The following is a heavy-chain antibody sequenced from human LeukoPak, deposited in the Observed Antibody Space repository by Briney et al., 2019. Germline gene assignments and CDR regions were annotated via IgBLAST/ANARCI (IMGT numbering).Heavy chain of an antibody. D-gene: IGHD3-22*01. CDR3: ATGRYSSGYYFPDY. CDR2: IYTGGST. CDR1: GFTVSSNY. Sequence: GGSLRLSCAASGFTVSSNYMTWVRQAPGKGLEWVSFIYTGGSTYYADSVKGRFTISRDNSKNTLYLQMNSLRVEDTAVYYCATGRYSSGYYFPDYWGQGTLVTVSS. V-gene: IGHV3-53*01. J-gene: IGHJ4*02.